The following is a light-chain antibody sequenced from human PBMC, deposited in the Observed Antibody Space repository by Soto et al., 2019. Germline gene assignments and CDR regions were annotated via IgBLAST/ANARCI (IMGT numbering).Light chain of an antibody. CDR3: AAWDDSLNGLV. CDR1: SSNIGNNA. J-gene: IGLJ2*01. CDR2: YDD. Sequence: QLVLTQPTSVSEAPRQRVTISCSGSSSNIGNNAVNWYQQLPGKAPKLLIYYDDLLPSGVSDRFSGSKSGTSASLAISGLQSEDEADYYCAAWDDSLNGLVFGGGTKLTVL. V-gene: IGLV1-36*01.